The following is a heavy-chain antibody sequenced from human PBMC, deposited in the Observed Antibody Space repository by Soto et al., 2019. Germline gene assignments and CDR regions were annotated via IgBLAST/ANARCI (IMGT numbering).Heavy chain of an antibody. CDR2: IYYSGST. J-gene: IGHJ4*02. D-gene: IGHD6-19*01. CDR3: ARDLMYSSGWYYFDY. V-gene: IGHV4-59*01. Sequence: QVQLQESGPGLVKPSETLSLTCTVSGGSISSYYWSWIRQPPGKGLEWIGYIYYSGSTNYNPSLKSRVTISVDTSKNQFSLKLSSVTAADTAVYYCARDLMYSSGWYYFDYWGQGTLVTVSS. CDR1: GGSISSYY.